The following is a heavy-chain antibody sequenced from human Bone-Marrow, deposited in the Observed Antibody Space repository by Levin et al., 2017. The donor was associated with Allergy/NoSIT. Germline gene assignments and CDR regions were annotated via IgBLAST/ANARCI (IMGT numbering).Heavy chain of an antibody. Sequence: SETLSLTCTVSGGSISSGDYYWSWIRQPPGKGLEWIGYIYYSGSTYYNPSLKSRVTISVDTSKNQFSLKLSSVTAADTAVYYCAGTMTRAYEYFQHWGQGTLVTVSS. CDR3: AGTMTRAYEYFQH. V-gene: IGHV4-30-4*01. CDR2: IYYSGST. CDR1: GGSISSGDYY. J-gene: IGHJ1*01. D-gene: IGHD5-24*01.